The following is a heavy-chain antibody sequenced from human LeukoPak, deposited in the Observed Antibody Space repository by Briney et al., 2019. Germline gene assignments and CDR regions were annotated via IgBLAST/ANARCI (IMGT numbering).Heavy chain of an antibody. CDR2: INAGNGNT. CDR1: GYTFTSYA. V-gene: IGHV1-3*01. Sequence: ASVKVSCKASGYTFTSYATHWVRQAPGQRLEWMGWINAGNGNTKYSQKFQGRVTITRDTSASTAYMELSSLRSEDTAVYYCARDRHDILTGDNWFDPWGQGTLVTVSS. J-gene: IGHJ5*02. D-gene: IGHD3-9*01. CDR3: ARDRHDILTGDNWFDP.